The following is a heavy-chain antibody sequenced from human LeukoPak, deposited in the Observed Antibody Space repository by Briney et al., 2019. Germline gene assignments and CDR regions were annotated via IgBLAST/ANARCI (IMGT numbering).Heavy chain of an antibody. V-gene: IGHV3-21*01. Sequence: GGSLRLSCAASGFTFSSYSMNWVRHAPGKGLEWVSSISSSSSYIYYADSVKGRFTISRDNAKNSLYLQMNSLRAEDTAVYYCASVTLRYCSGGSCYPDYWGQGTLVTVSS. CDR1: GFTFSSYS. J-gene: IGHJ4*02. D-gene: IGHD2-15*01. CDR2: ISSSSSYI. CDR3: ASVTLRYCSGGSCYPDY.